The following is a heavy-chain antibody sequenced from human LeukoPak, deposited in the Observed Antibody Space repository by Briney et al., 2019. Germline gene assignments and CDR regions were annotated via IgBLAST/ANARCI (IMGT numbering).Heavy chain of an antibody. D-gene: IGHD3-22*01. V-gene: IGHV4-31*03. CDR3: ARARYSGYSGYYYDSSGYYHDAFDI. CDR1: GGSISSGGYY. CDR2: IYYSGST. J-gene: IGHJ3*02. Sequence: SETLSLTCTVSGGSISSGGYYWSWIRQHPGRGLEWIGYIYYSGSTYYNPSLKSRVTISVDTSKNQFSLKLSSVTAADTAVYYCARARYSGYSGYYYDSSGYYHDAFDIWGQGTMVTVSS.